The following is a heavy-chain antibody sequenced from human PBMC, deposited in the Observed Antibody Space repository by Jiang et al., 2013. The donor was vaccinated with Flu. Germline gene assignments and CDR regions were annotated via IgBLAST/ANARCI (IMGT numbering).Heavy chain of an antibody. CDR2: IYGGGAT. J-gene: IGHJ6*02. CDR3: ARDRQVDASGYYYYYYGIDV. CDR1: GLRVSDNY. D-gene: IGHD5-12*01. V-gene: IGHV3-66*01. Sequence: QLVESGGGLVXPGGSLRLSCAASGLRVSDNYMTWVRQAPGKGLEWVSIIYGGGATYYAESVRGRFTISRDNSKNTLFLHMSNLRADDTAVYYCARDRQVDASGYYYYYYGIDVWGQGTTVTVSS.